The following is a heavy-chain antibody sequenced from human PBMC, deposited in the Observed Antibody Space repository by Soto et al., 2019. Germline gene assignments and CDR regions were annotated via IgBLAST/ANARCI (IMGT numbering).Heavy chain of an antibody. V-gene: IGHV1-2*02. CDR3: ASAAVTGTAGLDF. Sequence: GASVKVSCKASGYTFSGFYMHWVRQAPGQGLEWMGWINPNSGGTKSAEKCQGRVTMTRDTSISTAYMELSRLTSDDTAVYYCASAAVTGTAGLDFWGQGTQVTVS. J-gene: IGHJ4*02. CDR1: GYTFSGFY. D-gene: IGHD6-19*01. CDR2: INPNSGGT.